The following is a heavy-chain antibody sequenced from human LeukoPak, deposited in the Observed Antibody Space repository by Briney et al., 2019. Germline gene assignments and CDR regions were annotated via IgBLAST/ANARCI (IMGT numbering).Heavy chain of an antibody. V-gene: IGHV4-39*07. CDR3: ARQGYCSSISCSPFDY. D-gene: IGHD2-2*01. J-gene: IGHJ4*02. Sequence: SETLSLTCTVSGGSISSSSYYWGWIRQPPGKGLEWIGSIYYSGSTYYNPSLKSRVTISVDTSKNQFSLKLSSVTAADTAVYYCARQGYCSSISCSPFDYWGQGTLVTVSS. CDR1: GGSISSSSYY. CDR2: IYYSGST.